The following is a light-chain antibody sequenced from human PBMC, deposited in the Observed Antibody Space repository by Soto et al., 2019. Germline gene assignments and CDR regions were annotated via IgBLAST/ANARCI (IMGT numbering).Light chain of an antibody. CDR2: DAS. J-gene: IGKJ4*01. Sequence: SVSTQPPLILALSAGERATLSSGASQSVSSSYLAWYQQRPGLAPRLLIYDASSRATGIPDRFSGSGSGTEFTLTISSLQSEDFAVYSCQQYNNWPPLTFGGGTKVDIK. CDR3: QQYNNWPPLT. CDR1: QSVSSSY. V-gene: IGKV3D-20*01.